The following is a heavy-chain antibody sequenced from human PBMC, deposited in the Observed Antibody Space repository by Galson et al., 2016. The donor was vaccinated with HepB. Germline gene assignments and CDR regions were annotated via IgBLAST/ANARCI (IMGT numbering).Heavy chain of an antibody. CDR3: ARRNSLDSGSRFHYYAFDV. V-gene: IGHV5-51*01. D-gene: IGHD3/OR15-3a*01. Sequence: QSGAEVKKPGESLTISCQGSGYLFSSHWIAWVRQMPGNGLEWMGIIYLGDSDTKYSPSFQGQVTISADRSAATAYLHLTSLKASDSGIYYCARRNSLDSGSRFHYYAFDVWGQGTTVIVSS. J-gene: IGHJ6*02. CDR2: IYLGDSDT. CDR1: GYLFSSHW.